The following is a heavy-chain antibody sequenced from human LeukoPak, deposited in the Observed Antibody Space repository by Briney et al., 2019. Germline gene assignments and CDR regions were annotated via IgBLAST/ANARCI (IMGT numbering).Heavy chain of an antibody. V-gene: IGHV5-51*01. CDR1: GYSFTSYW. D-gene: IGHD6-13*01. J-gene: IGHJ4*02. CDR2: IYPCDSDT. CDR3: ARHIRTIAAPDY. Sequence: GESLKISCKGSGYSFTSYWIGWVRQMPWKGLEWMGIIYPCDSDTRYSPSFQGQVTISADKAYSPTYLRCRRLNDFHTAMYYCARHIRTIAAPDYWGQGTLVTVSS.